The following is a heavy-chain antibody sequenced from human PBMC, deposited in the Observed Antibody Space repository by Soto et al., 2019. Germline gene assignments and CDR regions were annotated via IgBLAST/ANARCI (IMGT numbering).Heavy chain of an antibody. Sequence: EVPLVESGGGSVQPGGSLRLSCAASGFSFSSYFMAWVRQAPGEGLVSVSHVPGDGSRASYADSVRGRFTISRDNAKTTLYLQMDSLRDEDTAIYYCARENWYSLDVWGQGTTVTVSS. CDR3: ARENWYSLDV. CDR1: GFSFSSYF. J-gene: IGHJ6*02. CDR2: VPGDGSRA. D-gene: IGHD1-26*01. V-gene: IGHV3-74*01.